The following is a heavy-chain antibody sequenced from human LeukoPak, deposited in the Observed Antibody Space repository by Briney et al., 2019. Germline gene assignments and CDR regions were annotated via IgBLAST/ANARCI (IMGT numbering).Heavy chain of an antibody. CDR2: ISSSGSTM. D-gene: IGHD2-2*01. J-gene: IGHJ3*02. CDR3: ARDFHCSSTACYAPDAFDI. V-gene: IGHV3-48*04. Sequence: GGSLRLSCAASGFTFTSYSMNWVRQAPGKGLECVSYISSSGSTMYYADSVKGRFTISRDNAKNSLYLQMNSLRAEDTAVYYCARDFHCSSTACYAPDAFDIWGQGTLVTVSS. CDR1: GFTFTSYS.